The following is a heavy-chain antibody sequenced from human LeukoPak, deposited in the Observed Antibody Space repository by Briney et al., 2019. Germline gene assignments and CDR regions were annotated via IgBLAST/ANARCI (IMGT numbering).Heavy chain of an antibody. J-gene: IGHJ6*02. CDR2: INPSGGSA. Sequence: GASVKVSCKASGYTFTSYYMHWVRQAPGQGLEWMGIINPSGGSASYAQKFQGRVTMTRDTSTSTVYMELSSLRSEDTAVYYCARGYSSSWYPYGMDVWGQGTTVTVSS. CDR3: ARGYSSSWYPYGMDV. V-gene: IGHV1-46*01. D-gene: IGHD6-13*01. CDR1: GYTFTSYY.